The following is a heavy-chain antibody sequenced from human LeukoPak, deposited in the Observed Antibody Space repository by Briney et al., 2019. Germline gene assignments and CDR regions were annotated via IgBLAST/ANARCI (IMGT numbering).Heavy chain of an antibody. V-gene: IGHV3-21*01. Sequence: PGGSLRLSCAASGFTFSSYWMHWVRQAPGKGLEWVSSMSSSSSYIYYADSVKGRFTISRDNAKNSLYLQMNSLRAEDTAVYYCARNLYGPGIAAVLGYWGQGTLVTVSS. J-gene: IGHJ4*02. CDR2: MSSSSSYI. D-gene: IGHD6-13*01. CDR1: GFTFSSYW. CDR3: ARNLYGPGIAAVLGY.